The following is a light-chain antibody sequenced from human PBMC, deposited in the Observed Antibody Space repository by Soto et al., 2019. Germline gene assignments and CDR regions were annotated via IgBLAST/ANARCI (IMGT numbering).Light chain of an antibody. J-gene: IGKJ1*01. CDR3: QQSYSTPQT. CDR1: QSISSY. CDR2: AAS. Sequence: DIQMTQSPSSLSASVRDRVIITCRASQSISSYLNWYQQKPGKPPKLLIYAASSLQSGVPSRFSGSGSGTQFTLTISSLQPEDFATYYCQQSYSTPQTFGQGTKVDIK. V-gene: IGKV1-39*01.